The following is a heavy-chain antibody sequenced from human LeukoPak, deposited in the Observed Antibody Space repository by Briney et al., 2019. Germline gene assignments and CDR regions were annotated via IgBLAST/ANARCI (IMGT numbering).Heavy chain of an antibody. CDR2: MNPSGGST. CDR1: GYTLTSYY. D-gene: IGHD5-12*01. CDR3: ARVLGAYSDYEGLKY. J-gene: IGHJ4*02. Sequence: ASVKVSCKASGYTLTSYYLHWVRQAPGQGLGWMGIMNPSGGSTNYAQKFHGRVMMTRDTSTSTVYMELSSLRSEDTAVYYCARVLGAYSDYEGLKYWGQGTLVTVSS. V-gene: IGHV1-46*01.